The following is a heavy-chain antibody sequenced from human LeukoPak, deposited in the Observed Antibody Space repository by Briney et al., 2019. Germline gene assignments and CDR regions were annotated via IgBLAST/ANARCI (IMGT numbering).Heavy chain of an antibody. D-gene: IGHD6-25*01. V-gene: IGHV3-30-3*01. CDR3: ARGSRSGY. Sequence: GGSLRLSCAASGFTVSSNYMSWVRQAPGKGLFWVAVISYDGSNKYYADSVKGRFTISRDNSKNTLYLQMNSLRGEDTAVYYCARGSRSGYWGQGTLVTVSS. CDR1: GFTVSSNY. CDR2: ISYDGSNK. J-gene: IGHJ4*02.